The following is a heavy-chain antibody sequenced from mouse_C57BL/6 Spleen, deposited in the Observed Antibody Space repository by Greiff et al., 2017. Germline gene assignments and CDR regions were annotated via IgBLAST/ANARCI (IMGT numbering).Heavy chain of an antibody. J-gene: IGHJ4*01. CDR3: ARRNYEGAMDY. CDR2: INPSTGGT. CDR1: GYSFTGYY. D-gene: IGHD2-4*01. V-gene: IGHV1-42*01. Sequence: VQLQQSGPELVKPGASVKISCKASGYSFTGYYMNWVKQSPEKSLEWIGEINPSTGGTTYNQKFKAKATLTVDKSSSTAYMQLKSLTSEDSAVYYCARRNYEGAMDYWGQGTSVTVSS.